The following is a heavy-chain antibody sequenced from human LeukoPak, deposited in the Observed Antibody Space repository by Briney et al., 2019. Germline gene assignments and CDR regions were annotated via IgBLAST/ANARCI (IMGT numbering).Heavy chain of an antibody. Sequence: SETLSLTCSVSGGHLSCQHWRWLPQPRGKAGGWIGYIYHSGSTNHTPSLKSRVTISVDTSKTQFSLKVSSVTAADTAVYYCARHAGGYVDYWGQGTLVTVSS. D-gene: IGHD2-15*01. CDR2: IYHSGST. CDR1: GGHLSCQH. J-gene: IGHJ4*02. V-gene: IGHV4-59*08. CDR3: ARHAGGYVDY.